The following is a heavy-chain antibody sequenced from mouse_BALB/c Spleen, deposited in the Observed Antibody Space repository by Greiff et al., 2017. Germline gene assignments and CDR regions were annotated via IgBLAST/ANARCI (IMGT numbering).Heavy chain of an antibody. CDR2: INPSNGGT. V-gene: IGHV1S81*02. CDR1: GYTFTSYY. CDR3: TRGRGSSWFAY. Sequence: QVQLQQSGAELVKPGASVKLSCKASGYTFTSYYMYWVKQRPGQGLEWIGEINPSNGGTNFNEKFKSKATLTVDKSSSTAYMQLSSLTSEDSAVYYCTRGRGSSWFAYWGQGTLVTVSA. J-gene: IGHJ3*01. D-gene: IGHD1-1*01.